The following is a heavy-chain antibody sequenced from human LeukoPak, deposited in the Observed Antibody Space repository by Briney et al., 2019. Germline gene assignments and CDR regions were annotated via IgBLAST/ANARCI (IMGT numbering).Heavy chain of an antibody. J-gene: IGHJ4*02. V-gene: IGHV3-7*05. D-gene: IGHD6-13*01. CDR2: IKQDGSEK. CDR1: GFTFSSYC. CDR3: ARGGGSWYLY. Sequence: PGGTLRLSCTASGFTFSSYCMNWVRQAPGKGREWVANIKQDGSEKYYVDSVKGRFTISRDNAKNSLYLQMNSLRAEDTAVYYWARGGGSWYLYWGQGTLVTVSS.